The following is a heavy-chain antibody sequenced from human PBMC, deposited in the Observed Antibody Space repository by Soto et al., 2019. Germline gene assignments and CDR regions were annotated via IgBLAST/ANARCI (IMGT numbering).Heavy chain of an antibody. CDR2: MPNGGSA. J-gene: IGHJ5*02. CDR3: ANGTPSPLIVRRSRGPWFDP. D-gene: IGHD1-26*01. Sequence: SEPLSLTCTVSGSFTSSYFWSWIRQPPGKALEWIGYMPNGGSAKYNPSRKSGVTISVDTSKMQVSLKLSSVTAADTAVYFCANGTPSPLIVRRSRGPWFDPWGQGTLVTVS. V-gene: IGHV4-59*08. CDR1: GSFTSSYF.